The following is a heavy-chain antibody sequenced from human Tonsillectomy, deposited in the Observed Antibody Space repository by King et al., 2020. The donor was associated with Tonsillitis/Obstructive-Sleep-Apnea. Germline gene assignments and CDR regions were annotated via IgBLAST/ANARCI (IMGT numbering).Heavy chain of an antibody. Sequence: QLVQSGGEVKKPGASVKVSCKAFGYTFTNYGISWVRQAPGQGLEWMGWISAYNGNTNYAQNFQGRVTMATDTSTSTAYMELRNLRSDDTAVYYCAKAYSSVYYGEYYFDSWGQGTLVTVSS. CDR2: ISAYNGNT. J-gene: IGHJ4*02. CDR3: AKAYSSVYYGEYYFDS. CDR1: GYTFTNYG. V-gene: IGHV1-18*01. D-gene: IGHD6-19*01.